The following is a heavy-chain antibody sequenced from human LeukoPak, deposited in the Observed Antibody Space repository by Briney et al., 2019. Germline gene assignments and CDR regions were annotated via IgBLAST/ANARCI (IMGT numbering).Heavy chain of an antibody. CDR2: IDWNGGNI. CDR3: AKALSVTVTTLHY. D-gene: IGHD4-17*01. CDR1: GFTFDDYA. V-gene: IGHV3-9*01. Sequence: GGSLRLSCAASGFTFDDYAMHWVRQVPRKGLEWVSGIDWNGGNIGYGDSVKGRFTISRDNAKNSLYLQMNSLRAEDTALYYCAKALSVTVTTLHYWGQGTLVTVSS. J-gene: IGHJ4*02.